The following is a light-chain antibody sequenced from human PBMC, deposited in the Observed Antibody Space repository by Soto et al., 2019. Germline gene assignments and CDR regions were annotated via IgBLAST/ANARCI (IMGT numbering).Light chain of an antibody. CDR3: QQYGSSPPLT. J-gene: IGKJ3*01. Sequence: EIVLTQSPGTLSLSPGERATLSCRASQSVSSSYLAWYKQKPGQAPRLLIYGAYSRATGIPYRFSGSGYGTDIPLTISRLEPEDFAVYYCQQYGSSPPLTFGPGTKVDIK. CDR1: QSVSSSY. V-gene: IGKV3-20*01. CDR2: GAY.